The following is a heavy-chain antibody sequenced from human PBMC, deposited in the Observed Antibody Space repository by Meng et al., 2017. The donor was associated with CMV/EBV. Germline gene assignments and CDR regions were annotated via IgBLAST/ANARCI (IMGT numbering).Heavy chain of an antibody. CDR3: ARSVVVVPAAPLRAYFDY. V-gene: IGHV1-8*01. CDR2: MNPNSDKK. J-gene: IGHJ4*02. D-gene: IGHD2-2*01. CDR1: GYTFTSYD. Sequence: SVKVSCKASGYTFTSYDINWVRQATGQGLEWMGWMNPNSDKKDYAQKFQGRVTMNRNTSISTAYMELSSLRPKDTAVYYCARSVVVVPAAPLRAYFDYWGQGTLVTVSS.